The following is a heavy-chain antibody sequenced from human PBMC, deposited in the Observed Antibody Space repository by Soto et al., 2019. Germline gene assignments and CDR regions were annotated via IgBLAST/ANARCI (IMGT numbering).Heavy chain of an antibody. D-gene: IGHD3-10*01. CDR1: GYTFTGYY. V-gene: IGHV1-2*02. CDR3: ARGSLTMVRGSRRWFDP. CDR2: INPNSGGT. J-gene: IGHJ5*02. Sequence: GASVKVSCKASGYTFTGYYMHWLRQSAGQGLEWMGWINPNSGGTNYAQKFQGRVTMTRDTSISTAYMELSRLRSDDTAVYYCARGSLTMVRGSRRWFDPWGQGTLVTVSS.